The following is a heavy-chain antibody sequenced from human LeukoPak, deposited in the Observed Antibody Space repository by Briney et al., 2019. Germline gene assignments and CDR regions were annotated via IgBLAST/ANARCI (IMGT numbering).Heavy chain of an antibody. CDR2: INPSGGST. CDR1: GYTFTSYY. CDR3: ASDPSGYSYDY. J-gene: IGHJ4*02. D-gene: IGHD1-26*01. Sequence: GASVKVSCKAFGYTFTSYYMHWVRQAPGQGLEWMGIINPSGGSTSYAQKFQGRVTMTRDMSTSTVYMELSSLRSEDTAVYYCASDPSGYSYDYWGQGTLVTVSS. V-gene: IGHV1-46*01.